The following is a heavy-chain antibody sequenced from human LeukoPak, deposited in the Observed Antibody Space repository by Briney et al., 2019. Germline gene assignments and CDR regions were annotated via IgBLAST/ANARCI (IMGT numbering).Heavy chain of an antibody. Sequence: AGGSLRLSCAAPGFTLSTYDMNWVRQAPGKGLQWVSYISGSGSTKFYADSVKGRFTISRDNAKNSLYLQMNSLRGEDTAVYFCARGDGSGSYYNFDYWGQGTLVTVSS. CDR3: ARGDGSGSYYNFDY. CDR2: ISGSGSTK. V-gene: IGHV3-48*03. CDR1: GFTLSTYD. D-gene: IGHD3-10*01. J-gene: IGHJ4*02.